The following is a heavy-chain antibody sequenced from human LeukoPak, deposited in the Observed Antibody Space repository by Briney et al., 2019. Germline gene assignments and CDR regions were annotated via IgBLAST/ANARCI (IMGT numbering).Heavy chain of an antibody. CDR1: GGTFSSYT. Sequence: SVEVSRKASGGTFSSYTISWVRQAPGQGLEWMGRIIPILGIANYAQKFQGRVTITGGKSTSTAYMELSSLRSEDTAVYYCARGLHIVVVPAASEADWFDPWGQGTLVTVSS. CDR3: ARGLHIVVVPAASEADWFDP. V-gene: IGHV1-69*02. D-gene: IGHD2-2*01. J-gene: IGHJ5*02. CDR2: IIPILGIA.